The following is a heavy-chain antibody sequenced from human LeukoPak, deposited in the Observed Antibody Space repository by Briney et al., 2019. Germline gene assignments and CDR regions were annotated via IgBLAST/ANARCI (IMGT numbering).Heavy chain of an antibody. CDR3: TKDGPSIAVAGPNDY. CDR2: ISGSGGST. CDR1: GFTFSSYA. J-gene: IGHJ4*02. D-gene: IGHD6-19*01. Sequence: SGGSLRLSCAASGFTFSSYAMSWVRQAPGKGLEWVSAISGSGGSTYYADSVKGRFTISRDNSKNTLYLQMNSLRAEDTAVYYCTKDGPSIAVAGPNDYWGQGTLVTVSS. V-gene: IGHV3-23*01.